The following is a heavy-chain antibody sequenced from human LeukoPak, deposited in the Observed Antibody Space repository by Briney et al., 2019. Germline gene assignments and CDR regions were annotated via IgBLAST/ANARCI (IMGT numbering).Heavy chain of an antibody. CDR1: GFIVSNYA. Sequence: GASLRLSWAAAGFIVSNYATHSVRQARGKGREWVAVIWYDGTNKYHADCVEGRFTISRDNSKNTMYLQMNRLRAEDTAVYSCARGGLLAPGDFDYWGQGTLVTVSS. D-gene: IGHD3-16*01. J-gene: IGHJ4*02. V-gene: IGHV3-33*01. CDR2: IWYDGTNK. CDR3: ARGGLLAPGDFDY.